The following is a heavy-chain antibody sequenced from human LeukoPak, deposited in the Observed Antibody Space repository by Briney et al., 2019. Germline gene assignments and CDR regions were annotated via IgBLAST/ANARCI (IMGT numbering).Heavy chain of an antibody. CDR2: IYHSGST. D-gene: IGHD1-26*01. J-gene: IGHJ3*02. CDR1: GYSISSDYY. V-gene: IGHV4-38-2*02. Sequence: SETLSLTCTVSGYSISSDYYWGWIRQPPGKGLEWIGSIYHSGSTYYKPSLKSRVTISVDTSKNQFSLKLSSVTAADTAVYYCARWGIVGAIDAFDIWGQGTMVTVSS. CDR3: ARWGIVGAIDAFDI.